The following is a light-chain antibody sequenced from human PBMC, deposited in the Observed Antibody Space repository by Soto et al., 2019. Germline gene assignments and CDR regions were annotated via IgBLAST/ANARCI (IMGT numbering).Light chain of an antibody. J-gene: IGLJ1*01. V-gene: IGLV2-23*01. CDR1: TSDVGGYNL. Sequence: VLTQPASVSGSPGQSITISCSGTTSDVGGYNLVSWYQQHTAKAPKLLIYEGTQRPSGVSSRFSGSKSGNTASLTISGLQAEDEADYYCCSYASSSSYVFGTGTKVTVL. CDR3: CSYASSSSYV. CDR2: EGT.